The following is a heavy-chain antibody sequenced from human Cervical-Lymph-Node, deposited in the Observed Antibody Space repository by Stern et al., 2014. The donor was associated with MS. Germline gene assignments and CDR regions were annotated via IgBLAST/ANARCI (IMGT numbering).Heavy chain of an antibody. CDR1: GYTLTELS. D-gene: IGHD3-3*01. CDR2: FDPEDGET. V-gene: IGHV1-24*01. CDR3: ATDRDDFRSGYSAPTKGYGLDV. J-gene: IGHJ6*02. Sequence: QVQLVQSGAEVQKPGASVKVSCKVSGYTLTELSMHWVRPAPGTGLEWMGGFDPEDGETIDAQKVQGRVTMTEDTSTDTAYMELSSLRSEDTAVYYCATDRDDFRSGYSAPTKGYGLDVWGQGTTVTVTS.